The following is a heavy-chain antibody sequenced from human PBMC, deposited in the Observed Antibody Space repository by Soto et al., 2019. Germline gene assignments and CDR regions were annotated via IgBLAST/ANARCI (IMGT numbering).Heavy chain of an antibody. Sequence: QVQLVQSGAEVQKPGSSVKVSCKASGGTFSSYAISWVRQAPGQGLEWMGGIIPIFGTANYAQKFQGRVTITADESTSTAYMELSSLRSEDTAVYYCARWDCSGGSCYFPYYGMDVWGQGTTVTVSS. CDR3: ARWDCSGGSCYFPYYGMDV. D-gene: IGHD2-15*01. CDR2: IIPIFGTA. CDR1: GGTFSSYA. V-gene: IGHV1-69*01. J-gene: IGHJ6*02.